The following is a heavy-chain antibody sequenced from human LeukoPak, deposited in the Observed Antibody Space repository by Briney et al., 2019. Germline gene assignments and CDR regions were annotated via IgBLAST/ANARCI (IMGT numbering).Heavy chain of an antibody. V-gene: IGHV3-43D*03. D-gene: IGHD3-10*01. CDR3: AKDFGFGEPRGGYMDA. J-gene: IGHJ6*03. Sequence: PGGSLRLSCAASGFTFDDYAMHWVRQAPGKGLEWVSLISWDGGSTYYADSVKGRFTISRDNSKNSLYLQMNSLRAEDTALYYCAKDFGFGEPRGGYMDAWGKGTTVTVSS. CDR1: GFTFDDYA. CDR2: ISWDGGST.